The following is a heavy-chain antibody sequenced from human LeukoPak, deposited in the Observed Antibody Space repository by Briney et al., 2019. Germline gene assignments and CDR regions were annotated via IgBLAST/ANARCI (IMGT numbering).Heavy chain of an antibody. CDR1: GYTFTSYD. D-gene: IGHD1-7*01. V-gene: IGHV1-8*03. J-gene: IGHJ6*03. CDR3: ARGNYWDYYYYMDV. CDR2: MNPNSGNT. Sequence: ASVKVSCKASGYTFTSYDINWVRQATGQGLEWMGWMNPNSGNTGYAEKFQGRVTITRNTSISRAYMELRSLRSEDTAVYYCARGNYWDYYYYMDVWGKGTTVTVSS.